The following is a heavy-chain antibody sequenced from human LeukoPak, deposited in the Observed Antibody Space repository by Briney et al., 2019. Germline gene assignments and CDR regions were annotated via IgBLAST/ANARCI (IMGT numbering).Heavy chain of an antibody. CDR3: ARAGSDFWSGSPGSWFDP. J-gene: IGHJ5*02. CDR1: GGSFSSYY. D-gene: IGHD3-3*01. V-gene: IGHV4-39*07. Sequence: SETLSLTCAVYGGSFSSYYWGWIRQPPGKGLEWIGSIYYSGSTYYNPSLKSRVTISVDTSKNQFSLKLSSVTAADTAVYYCARAGSDFWSGSPGSWFDPWGQGTLVTVSS. CDR2: IYYSGST.